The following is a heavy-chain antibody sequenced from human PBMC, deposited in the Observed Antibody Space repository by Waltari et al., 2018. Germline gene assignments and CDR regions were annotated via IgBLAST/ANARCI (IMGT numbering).Heavy chain of an antibody. CDR3: TRDVGYCSGGACYRWFDP. CDR2: VYSGGST. D-gene: IGHD2-15*01. Sequence: EMQLVESGGGLIQPGGSLRLSCAASGFTVSNNYMSWVRQAPGKGLEWVSVVYSGGSTYYADSVKGRFTISRDNSKNTLFLQMNSLRAEDTGVYYCTRDVGYCSGGACYRWFDPWGQGTLVTVSS. CDR1: GFTVSNNY. V-gene: IGHV3-53*01. J-gene: IGHJ5*02.